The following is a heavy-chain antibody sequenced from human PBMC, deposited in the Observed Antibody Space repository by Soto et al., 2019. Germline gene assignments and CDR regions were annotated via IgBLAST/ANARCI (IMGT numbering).Heavy chain of an antibody. V-gene: IGHV3-23*01. CDR3: AKDYRGTVADAFDI. J-gene: IGHJ3*02. Sequence: PGGSLRLSCAASGFTFSNYVMNWVRQAPGKGLQWVSAISGSGASTYYADSVKGRFTISRDNSKNTLYLQMSSLRAEDTAVYYCAKDYRGTVADAFDIWGQGTMVTVSS. CDR1: GFTFSNYV. D-gene: IGHD6-19*01. CDR2: ISGSGAST.